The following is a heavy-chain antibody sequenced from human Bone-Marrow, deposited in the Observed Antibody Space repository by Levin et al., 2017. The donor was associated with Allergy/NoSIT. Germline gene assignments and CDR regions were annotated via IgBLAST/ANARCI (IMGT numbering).Heavy chain of an antibody. Sequence: AGGSLRLSCAASGFIVSTYDIHWVRQVVGKGLEWVAEIGTASDSYYSDSLKGRFTISRENSKNSVYLQMNSLRDGDTAVYFCARDSSRNGMDVWGQGTTVTVSS. CDR2: IGTASDS. D-gene: IGHD6-6*01. J-gene: IGHJ6*02. V-gene: IGHV3-13*01. CDR1: GFIVSTYD. CDR3: ARDSSRNGMDV.